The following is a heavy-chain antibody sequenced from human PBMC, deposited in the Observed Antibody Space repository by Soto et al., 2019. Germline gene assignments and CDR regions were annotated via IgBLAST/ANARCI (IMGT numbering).Heavy chain of an antibody. CDR2: ISAYNGNT. V-gene: IGHV1-18*01. Sequence: ASVKVSCKASGDTFASFGFSWVRQAPGQGLEWLGWISAYNGNTHYAQKVRDRVTLTTDTSTNTAYMELRSLTSDDTAVYYCARDQQSITDTIPQYCGQGPRVTVYS. D-gene: IGHD3-10*01. J-gene: IGHJ4*02. CDR1: GDTFASFG. CDR3: ARDQQSITDTIPQY.